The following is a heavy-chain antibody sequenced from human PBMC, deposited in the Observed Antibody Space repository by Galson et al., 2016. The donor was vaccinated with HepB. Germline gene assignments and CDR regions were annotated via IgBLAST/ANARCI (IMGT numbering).Heavy chain of an antibody. CDR3: ATKWDLLYYFDY. CDR1: GGSFSGYY. CDR2: INHSGST. D-gene: IGHD1-26*01. J-gene: IGHJ4*02. V-gene: IGHV4-34*01. Sequence: SETLSLTCAVYGGSFSGYYWSWIRQSPGKGLEWIGEINHSGSTNYNPSLKSRVLISLDTSKNQLSPKLTSVTAADTAVYYCATKWDLLYYFDYWGQGTLVTVSS.